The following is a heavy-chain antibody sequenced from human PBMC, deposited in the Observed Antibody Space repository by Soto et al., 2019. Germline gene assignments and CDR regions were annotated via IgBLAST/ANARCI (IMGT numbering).Heavy chain of an antibody. Sequence: PSETLSLTCTVSDGSISSYYWSWIRQPPGKGLEWIGHIYDSGSTNYNPSLKSRVTISVDTSKNQFSLKLTSVTAAETAMYCCARQFRDGYYALGYWGQGTLVTVSS. CDR3: ARQFRDGYYALGY. CDR1: DGSISSYY. D-gene: IGHD2-2*01. V-gene: IGHV4-59*08. CDR2: IYDSGST. J-gene: IGHJ4*02.